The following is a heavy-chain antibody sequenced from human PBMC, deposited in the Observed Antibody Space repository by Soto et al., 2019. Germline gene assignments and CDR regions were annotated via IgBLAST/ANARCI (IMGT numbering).Heavy chain of an antibody. CDR1: GYTFTSYA. Sequence: QVQLVQSGAEEKKPGASVKVSCRASGYTFTSYAMHWVRQAPGQRLEWMGWINAGNGNTKYSQKFQGRVTITRDTSASTAYMELSSLRSEDTAVYYCARDPSYYGMDVWGQGTTVTVSS. V-gene: IGHV1-3*05. CDR3: ARDPSYYGMDV. CDR2: INAGNGNT. J-gene: IGHJ6*02.